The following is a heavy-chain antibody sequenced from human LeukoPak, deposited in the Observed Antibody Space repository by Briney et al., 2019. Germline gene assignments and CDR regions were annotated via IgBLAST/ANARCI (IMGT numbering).Heavy chain of an antibody. J-gene: IGHJ3*02. D-gene: IGHD3-9*01. CDR2: ISSNGGNT. CDR1: GFTFSLYA. V-gene: IGHV3-64*01. CDR3: ARALLTGFYAFDI. Sequence: GGSLRLSCAASGFTFSLYAMHWVRQAPGKGLEYVSAISSNGGNTYYANSVKGRFIISRDNSKNTLYLQMGSLRVEDMAVYYCARALLTGFYAFDIWGQGTVVSVSS.